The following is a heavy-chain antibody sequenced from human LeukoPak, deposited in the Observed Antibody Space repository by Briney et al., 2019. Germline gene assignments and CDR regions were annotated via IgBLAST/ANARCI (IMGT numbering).Heavy chain of an antibody. CDR2: ISGSGTTI. J-gene: IGHJ4*02. Sequence: GESLKISCKGSGYSFTSYWIGWVRQPPGKGLEWITYISGSGTTIYHADSVKGRFTVSRDNAKNSVYLQMNSLRDEDTAVYYCARPADSSVDYWGQGTLVTVSS. V-gene: IGHV3-11*01. CDR3: ARPADSSVDY. D-gene: IGHD5-18*01. CDR1: GYSFTSYW.